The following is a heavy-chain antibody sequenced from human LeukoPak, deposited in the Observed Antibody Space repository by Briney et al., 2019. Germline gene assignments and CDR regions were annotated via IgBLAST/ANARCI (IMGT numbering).Heavy chain of an antibody. CDR3: ASPLGYCSSTNCYGDY. J-gene: IGHJ4*02. CDR1: GGSMSSSSYY. Sequence: SETLSLTCTVSGGSMSSSSYYWGWIRQPPGKGLEWIGSIYYSGSTYYNPSLKSRVTISVDTSKNQFSLKLSSVTAADTAVYYCASPLGYCSSTNCYGDYWGQGTLVTVPS. CDR2: IYYSGST. D-gene: IGHD2-2*01. V-gene: IGHV4-39*01.